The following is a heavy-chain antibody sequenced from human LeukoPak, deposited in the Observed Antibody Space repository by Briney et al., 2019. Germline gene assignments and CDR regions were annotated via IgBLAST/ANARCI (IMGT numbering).Heavy chain of an antibody. CDR1: GFTFSRYN. CDR2: ISTSSSTI. D-gene: IGHD6-13*01. J-gene: IGHJ4*02. CDR3: ARLTGYSSSWGAD. V-gene: IGHV3-48*01. Sequence: GGSLRLSCAASGFTFSRYNMNWVRQAPGKGLEWVSYISTSSSTIYYADSVKGRFTISRDNAKNSLYLQMNSLRAEDTAVYYCARLTGYSSSWGADWGQGTLVTVSS.